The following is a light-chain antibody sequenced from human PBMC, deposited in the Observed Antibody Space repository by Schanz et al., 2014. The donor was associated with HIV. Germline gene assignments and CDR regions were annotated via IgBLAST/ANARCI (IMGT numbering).Light chain of an antibody. V-gene: IGKV1-17*01. Sequence: DIQMTQSPSSLSASVGDRVTITCRASQDIGNDLGWYQQKPGKAPKRLIYAASSLQSGVPSRFSGSGSGTDFTLTISSLQPEDFATYYCLQLSTFPWTFGQGTKVDTK. CDR1: QDIGND. CDR2: AAS. CDR3: LQLSTFPWT. J-gene: IGKJ1*01.